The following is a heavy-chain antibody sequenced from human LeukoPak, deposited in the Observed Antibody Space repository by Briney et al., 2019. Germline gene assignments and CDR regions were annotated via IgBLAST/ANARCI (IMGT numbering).Heavy chain of an antibody. CDR3: ARDHDSSGYPVDY. CDR1: GFTFSSYS. Sequence: GGSLRLSCAASGFTFSSYSMNWVRQAPGKGLEWVSYISSSSSTIYYADSVKGRFTISRDNAKNSLYLQMNSLRDADTAVYYCARDHDSSGYPVDYWGQGTLVTVSS. D-gene: IGHD3-22*01. V-gene: IGHV3-48*02. CDR2: ISSSSSTI. J-gene: IGHJ4*02.